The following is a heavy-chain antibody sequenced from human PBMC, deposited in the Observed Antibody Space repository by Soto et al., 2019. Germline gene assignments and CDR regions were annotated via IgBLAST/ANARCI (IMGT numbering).Heavy chain of an antibody. CDR3: AKDPFGNYDILARCGSDI. V-gene: IGHV3-23*01. CDR1: GFTFSSYA. D-gene: IGHD3-9*01. Sequence: EVQLLESGGGLVQPGGSLRLSCAASGFTFSSYAMSWVRQAPGKGLEWVSAISGSGGSTYYADSVKGRFTISRDNSKNTLYLQMNSLRAEDTAVYYCAKDPFGNYDILARCGSDIWGQGTMVTVSS. J-gene: IGHJ3*02. CDR2: ISGSGGST.